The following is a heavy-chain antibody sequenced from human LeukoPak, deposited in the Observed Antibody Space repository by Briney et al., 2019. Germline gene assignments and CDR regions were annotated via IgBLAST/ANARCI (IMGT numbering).Heavy chain of an antibody. V-gene: IGHV4-59*01. Sequence: PSETLSLTCSVSGGSISNYYWNWIRQFPGKGLEWIVYIYSSGSANYNPSLKGRVTISVDTSQNHFSLKLTSVTAADTAVYYCARVKTEMSYDAFDVWGQGTLVTVSS. CDR3: ARVKTEMSYDAFDV. CDR2: IYSSGSA. CDR1: GGSISNYY. J-gene: IGHJ3*01. D-gene: IGHD1-14*01.